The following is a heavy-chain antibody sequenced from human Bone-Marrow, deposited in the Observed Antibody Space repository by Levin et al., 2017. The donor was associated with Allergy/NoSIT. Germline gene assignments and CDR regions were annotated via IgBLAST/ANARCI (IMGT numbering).Heavy chain of an antibody. Sequence: GESLKISCKASGYSFTTYWISWVRQVPGKGLEWVGRIDLSDSSTRYSPSFQGHVTFSADRSITTAYLQWRSLRASDSGIYYCARRWGFCSGGTCYSGHDYWGQGILVTVSS. D-gene: IGHD2-15*01. CDR1: GYSFTTYW. J-gene: IGHJ4*02. CDR3: ARRWGFCSGGTCYSGHDY. CDR2: IDLSDSST. V-gene: IGHV5-10-1*01.